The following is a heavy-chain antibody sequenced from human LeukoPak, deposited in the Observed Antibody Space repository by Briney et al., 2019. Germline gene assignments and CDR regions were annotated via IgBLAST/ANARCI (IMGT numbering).Heavy chain of an antibody. CDR3: ARLNYYDSSGYTFPDY. Sequence: PETLSLTCTVSGGSISSSSYYWGWIRQPPGKGLEWIGSIYYSGSTYYNPSLKSRVTISVDTSKNQFSLKLSSVTAADTAVYYCARLNYYDSSGYTFPDYWGQGTLVTVSS. J-gene: IGHJ4*02. D-gene: IGHD3-22*01. V-gene: IGHV4-39*01. CDR2: IYYSGST. CDR1: GGSISSSSYY.